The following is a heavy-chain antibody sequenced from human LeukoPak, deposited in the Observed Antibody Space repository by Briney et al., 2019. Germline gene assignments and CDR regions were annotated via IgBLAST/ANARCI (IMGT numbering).Heavy chain of an antibody. V-gene: IGHV3-11*04. D-gene: IGHD6-19*01. J-gene: IGHJ5*02. CDR1: GFTFSDYY. CDR3: ARDSSGWYHWFDP. Sequence: AGGSLRLSCAASGFTFSDYYMNWIRQAPGKGLEWVSYISSSGSTIYHADSVKGRFTISRDNAKNSLYLQMNSLRAEDTAVYYCARDSSGWYHWFDPWGQGTLVTVSS. CDR2: ISSSGSTI.